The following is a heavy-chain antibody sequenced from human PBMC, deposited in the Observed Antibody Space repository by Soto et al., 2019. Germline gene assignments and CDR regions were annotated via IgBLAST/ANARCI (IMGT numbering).Heavy chain of an antibody. CDR1: GYTFTSYD. Sequence: GASVKVSCKAPGYTFTSYDINWVRQATGQGLEWMGWMNPNSGNTGYAQKFQGRVTMTRNTSISTAYMELSSLRSEDTAVYYCARAQPLPYYDFWSGYFVRYYYYYMDVWGKGTTVTVSS. CDR2: MNPNSGNT. V-gene: IGHV1-8*01. D-gene: IGHD3-3*01. J-gene: IGHJ6*03. CDR3: ARAQPLPYYDFWSGYFVRYYYYYMDV.